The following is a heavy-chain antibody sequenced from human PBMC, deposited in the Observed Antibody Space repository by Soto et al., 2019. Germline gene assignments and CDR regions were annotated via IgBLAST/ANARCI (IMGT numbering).Heavy chain of an antibody. CDR3: ARPHEAGAFDI. Sequence: EVQLVESGGGLVKPGGSLRLSCAASGFTFSSYSMNWVRQAPGKGLEWVSSISSSSSYIYYADSVKGRFTISRDNAKNSLYLQMNRLRAEDTAVYYCARPHEAGAFDIWGQGTMVTVSS. V-gene: IGHV3-21*01. D-gene: IGHD6-13*01. CDR1: GFTFSSYS. J-gene: IGHJ3*02. CDR2: ISSSSSYI.